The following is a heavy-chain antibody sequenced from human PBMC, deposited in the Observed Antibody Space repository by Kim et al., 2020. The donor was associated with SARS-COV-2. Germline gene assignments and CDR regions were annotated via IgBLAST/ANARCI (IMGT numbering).Heavy chain of an antibody. Sequence: KHNPSLKSGVTISVDTSKNQFSLKLSSVTAADTAVYYCASHDSSGYYYSYWGQGTLVTVSS. D-gene: IGHD3-22*01. J-gene: IGHJ4*02. CDR3: ASHDSSGYYYSY. V-gene: IGHV4-61*07.